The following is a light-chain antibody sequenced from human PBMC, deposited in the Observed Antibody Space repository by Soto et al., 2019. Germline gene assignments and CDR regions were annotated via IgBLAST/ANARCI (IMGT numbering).Light chain of an antibody. Sequence: QSLLTQPPSLSRSPGQSVTISCTGASSVVGSYTRVPWYQQFPATAPKLLIYEVSNRPSGAPDRSSGSKSGNTAPLTISGLQVEEEADYYCSSYKSSSTYVFGTGTKVTVL. V-gene: IGLV2-18*02. CDR2: EVS. J-gene: IGLJ1*01. CDR3: SSYKSSSTYV. CDR1: SSVVGSYTR.